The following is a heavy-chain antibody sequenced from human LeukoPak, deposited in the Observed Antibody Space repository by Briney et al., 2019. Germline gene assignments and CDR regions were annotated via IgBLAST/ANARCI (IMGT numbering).Heavy chain of an antibody. V-gene: IGHV4-34*01. CDR3: ARGRGGRITIFGVVMHRPFYFDY. Sequence: NASETLSLTCAVYGGSFSGYYWSWIRQPPGKGLEWIGEINHSGSTNYNPSLKSRVTISVDTSKNQFSLKLSSMTAADTAVYYCARGRGGRITIFGVVMHRPFYFDYWGQGTLVTVSS. CDR1: GGSFSGYY. CDR2: INHSGST. J-gene: IGHJ4*02. D-gene: IGHD3-3*01.